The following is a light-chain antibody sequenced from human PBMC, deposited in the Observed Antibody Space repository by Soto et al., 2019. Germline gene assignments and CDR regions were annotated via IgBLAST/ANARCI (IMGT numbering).Light chain of an antibody. J-gene: IGLJ1*01. CDR2: EVS. Sequence: QSALTQPPSASGSPGQSVTISCTGTSSDIGAYIYVSWYQQHPGKAPKLMISEVSRRPSGVTERFSGSKSGNTASLTVSGLQADDEAHYYCSSYAGSNNFVFGTGTKLTVL. CDR3: SSYAGSNNFV. V-gene: IGLV2-8*01. CDR1: SSDIGAYIY.